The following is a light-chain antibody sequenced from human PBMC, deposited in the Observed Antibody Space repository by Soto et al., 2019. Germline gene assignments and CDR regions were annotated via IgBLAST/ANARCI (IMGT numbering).Light chain of an antibody. CDR2: AAS. CDR3: QQSDITPPIT. J-gene: IGKJ5*01. CDR1: QSVSRY. Sequence: DVQMTQSPSSLSALVGARVTITCRASQSVSRYLNWYQHKPGKAPKLLINAASNLRSGVPSRFSGSGSGTDFTLTIDGLQPEDFAVYYCQQSDITPPITFGQGTRLEVK. V-gene: IGKV1-39*01.